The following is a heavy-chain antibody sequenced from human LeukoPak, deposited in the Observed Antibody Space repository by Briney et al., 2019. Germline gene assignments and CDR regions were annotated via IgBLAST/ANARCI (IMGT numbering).Heavy chain of an antibody. D-gene: IGHD6-13*01. J-gene: IGHJ4*02. CDR3: ARRGIAAAGTDY. CDR2: IYPGDSDT. CDR1: GYKFTNYW. Sequence: GESLKISCEGSGYKFTNYWIAWVRQLPGKGLEWMGIIYPGDSDTRYSPSFQGQVTISADKSISTAYLQWSSLKASDTAMYYCARRGIAAAGTDYWGQGTLVTVSS. V-gene: IGHV5-51*01.